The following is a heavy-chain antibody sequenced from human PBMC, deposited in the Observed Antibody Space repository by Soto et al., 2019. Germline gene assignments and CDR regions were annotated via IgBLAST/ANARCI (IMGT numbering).Heavy chain of an antibody. J-gene: IGHJ4*02. CDR1: GYTFTSYG. Sequence: QVQLVQSGAEVKKPGASVKVSCKASGYTFTSYGISWVRQAPGQGLEWMGWISAYNGNTNYAQKLQGRVTMTTDTSTRTAYMELRSLRSDDTAVYYCARSPVVATTRKPQPFDYWGQGTLVTVSS. D-gene: IGHD5-12*01. CDR3: ARSPVVATTRKPQPFDY. CDR2: ISAYNGNT. V-gene: IGHV1-18*01.